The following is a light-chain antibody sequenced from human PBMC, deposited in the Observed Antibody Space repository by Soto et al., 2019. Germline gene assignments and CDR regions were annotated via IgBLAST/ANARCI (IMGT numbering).Light chain of an antibody. CDR3: QYLNSFPLT. CDR2: GAS. Sequence: EKVMTQSPATLSVSPGERVTLSCRASESVSSNLAWYHQRPGQAPRLLIYGASTRATGIPARFSGSGSGTEFTLTISSLQSEDFGVYYCQYLNSFPLTFGGGTKVEIK. J-gene: IGKJ4*01. CDR1: ESVSSN. V-gene: IGKV3-15*01.